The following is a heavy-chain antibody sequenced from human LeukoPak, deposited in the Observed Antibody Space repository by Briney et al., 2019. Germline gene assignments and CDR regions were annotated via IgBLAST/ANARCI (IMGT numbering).Heavy chain of an antibody. CDR2: INPSGGST. Sequence: ASVKVSCKASGYTFTSYYMHWVRQAPGQGLEWMGIINPSGGSTSYAQKFQGRVTMTRDTSTSTVYMELSSLRSEDTAVYYCARDQPNSGSYYGVDYWGQGTLVTVSS. CDR1: GYTFTSYY. V-gene: IGHV1-46*01. D-gene: IGHD1-26*01. J-gene: IGHJ4*02. CDR3: ARDQPNSGSYYGVDY.